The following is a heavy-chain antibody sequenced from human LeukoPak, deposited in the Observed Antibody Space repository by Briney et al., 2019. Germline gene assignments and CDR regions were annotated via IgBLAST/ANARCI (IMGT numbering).Heavy chain of an antibody. CDR2: TYPRDGST. V-gene: IGHV1-46*01. CDR3: ARDQEAFDY. CDR1: GYSFTSNY. J-gene: IGHJ4*02. Sequence: ASVTVSCKASGYSFTSNYIHWVRQAPGHGLEWMGMTYPRDGSTSYAQKFQGRVTVTRDTSTSTVHMELSGLRSEDTAVYYCARDQEAFDYWGQGTLVTVSS.